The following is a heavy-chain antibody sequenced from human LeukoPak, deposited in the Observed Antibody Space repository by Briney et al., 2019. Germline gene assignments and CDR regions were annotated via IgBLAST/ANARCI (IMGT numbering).Heavy chain of an antibody. D-gene: IGHD6-6*01. V-gene: IGHV6-1*01. CDR2: TYYRSKWYN. CDR3: ARDLIAARPDAVASYFDY. J-gene: IGHJ4*02. Sequence: SQTLSLTCAISGDSVSSNSAAWNWIRQSPSRGLEWLGRTYYRSKWYNDYAVSVKSRITINPDTSKNQFSLQLNSVTPEDTAVCYCARDLIAARPDAVASYFDYWGQGTLVTVSS. CDR1: GDSVSSNSAA.